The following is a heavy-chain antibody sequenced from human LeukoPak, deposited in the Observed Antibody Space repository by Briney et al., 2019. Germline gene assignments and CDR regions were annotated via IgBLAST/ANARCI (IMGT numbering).Heavy chain of an antibody. CDR1: GFTFSSYA. V-gene: IGHV3-23*01. Sequence: GGSLRLSCAASGFTFSSYAMTWVRQAPGKGLEWVSSVSGSGSNTYYADSVKGRFTISRDNSKNTLYLKMNSLRAEDTAVYYCAKDQGTMIVVVTTSDYWGQGTLVAVSS. CDR3: AKDQGTMIVVVTTSDY. D-gene: IGHD3-22*01. J-gene: IGHJ4*02. CDR2: VSGSGSNT.